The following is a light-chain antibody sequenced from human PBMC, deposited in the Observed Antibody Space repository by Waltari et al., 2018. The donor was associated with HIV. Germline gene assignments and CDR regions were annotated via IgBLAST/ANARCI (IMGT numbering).Light chain of an antibody. Sequence: QSALTQPASVSASPGQSITISCAGPSSDVGKYDLVSWYQQYPGLAPKLVISEVSDRPAGSPIRFAGSKSGNTASLTISGLQAEDEADYYCCSYAGSSVVFGSGTKVTVL. CDR3: CSYAGSSVV. J-gene: IGLJ1*01. CDR1: SSDVGKYDL. V-gene: IGLV2-23*02. CDR2: EVS.